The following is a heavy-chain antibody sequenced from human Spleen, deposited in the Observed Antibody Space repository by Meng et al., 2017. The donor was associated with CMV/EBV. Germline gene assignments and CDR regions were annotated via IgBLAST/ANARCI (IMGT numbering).Heavy chain of an antibody. D-gene: IGHD2-2*03. CDR1: ISRSTFP. J-gene: IGHJ4*02. CDR2: FYCGGST. CDR3: ARVELSGSGYCSSTTCFDY. Sequence: ISRSTFPWGWIRQSPGKGLEWIGGFYCGGSTYYNPSLRSRVIISVDTSKKQFSLRLNSVTAADTAVYYCARVELSGSGYCSSTTCFDYWGQGTLVTVSS. V-gene: IGHV4-39*01.